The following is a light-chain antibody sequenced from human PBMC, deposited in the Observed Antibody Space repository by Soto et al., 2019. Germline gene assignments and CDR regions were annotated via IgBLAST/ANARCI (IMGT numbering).Light chain of an antibody. CDR1: QSISNY. Sequence: DIQMTQSPSSLSASVGDRVTLPCRASQSISNYVNWYQQKPGKAPSLLIYGASSLLRGVPSRFSRSGSGTDFTLTINSLQPEDFATYYCQQSYTHPPTFGQGTRLDIK. CDR3: QQSYTHPPT. V-gene: IGKV1-39*01. CDR2: GAS. J-gene: IGKJ2*01.